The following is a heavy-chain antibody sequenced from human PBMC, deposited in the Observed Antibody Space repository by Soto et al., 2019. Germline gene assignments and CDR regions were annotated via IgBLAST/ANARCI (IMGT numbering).Heavy chain of an antibody. D-gene: IGHD3-3*01. CDR1: GGTFSNSA. V-gene: IGHV1-69*12. CDR3: ARDGDLRSDFWSGPLGGGWFDP. J-gene: IGHJ5*02. CDR2: IIPIFGST. Sequence: QVQLVQSGAEVRKPGSSVKVSCKASGGTFSNSAITWVRQAPGQGLEWVGGIIPIFGSTNYAQKFQGRVTITADESTSHAYRELSSLTSEDTAVYYCARDGDLRSDFWSGPLGGGWFDPWGQGTLVTVSS.